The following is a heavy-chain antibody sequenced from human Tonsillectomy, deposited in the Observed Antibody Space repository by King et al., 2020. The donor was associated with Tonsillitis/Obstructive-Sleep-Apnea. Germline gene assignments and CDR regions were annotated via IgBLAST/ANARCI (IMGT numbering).Heavy chain of an antibody. J-gene: IGHJ3*02. D-gene: IGHD3-10*01. Sequence: VQLVESGGGLVQPGGSLRLSCAASGFTFSGYWMSWVCQTPGKGLEWVANIKEDGGEKHYVDSVKGRFTISRDNAKNSVSLQMNSLRAEDTAIYYCAREPRVVRIFDAFDIWGQGTMVTVSS. CDR1: GFTFSGYW. CDR3: AREPRVVRIFDAFDI. V-gene: IGHV3-7*03. CDR2: IKEDGGEK.